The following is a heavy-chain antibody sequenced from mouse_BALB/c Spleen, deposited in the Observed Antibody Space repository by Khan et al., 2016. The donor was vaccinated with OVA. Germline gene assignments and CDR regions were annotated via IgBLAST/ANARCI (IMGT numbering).Heavy chain of an antibody. J-gene: IGHJ3*01. Sequence: VQLKQSGPELVKPGASMKISCKASGYSFTDYTMNWVKQSHGKNLEWIGLINPYNGDTNYNQKFKGKATFTVDKSSRTAYMEFLNLTYEDSAVYYCARSGYGGFDYWGQGTLVTVSA. V-gene: IGHV1-18*01. CDR1: GYSFTDYT. CDR2: INPYNGDT. CDR3: ARSGYGGFDY. D-gene: IGHD1-2*01.